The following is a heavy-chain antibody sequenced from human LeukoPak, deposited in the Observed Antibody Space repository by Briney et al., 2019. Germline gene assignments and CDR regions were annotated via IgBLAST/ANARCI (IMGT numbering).Heavy chain of an antibody. V-gene: IGHV4-61*08. Sequence: SETLSLTCTVSGGSISSGGYYWSWIRQPPGKGLEWIGYIYYSGSTNYNPSLKSRVTISVDTSKNQFSLKLSSVTAADTAVYYCARDSSGPRGGSWFDPWGQGTLVTVSS. J-gene: IGHJ5*02. CDR3: ARDSSGPRGGSWFDP. CDR2: IYYSGST. CDR1: GGSISSGGYY. D-gene: IGHD3-22*01.